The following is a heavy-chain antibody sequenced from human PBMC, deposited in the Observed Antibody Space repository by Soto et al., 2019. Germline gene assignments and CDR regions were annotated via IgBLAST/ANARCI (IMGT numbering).Heavy chain of an antibody. V-gene: IGHV4-59*08. CDR1: GGSISSYY. J-gene: IGHJ4*02. D-gene: IGHD2-2*03. Sequence: PSETLSLTCTVSGGSISSYYWSWIRQPPGKGLEWIGYIYYSGSTNYNPSLKSRVTISVDTSKNQFSLKLSSVTAADTAVYYCARLFGYCSSTSCPEGFDYWGQGTLVTVS. CDR3: ARLFGYCSSTSCPEGFDY. CDR2: IYYSGST.